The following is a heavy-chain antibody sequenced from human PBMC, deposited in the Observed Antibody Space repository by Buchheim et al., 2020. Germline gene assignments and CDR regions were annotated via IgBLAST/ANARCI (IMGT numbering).Heavy chain of an antibody. CDR2: ISSSSSTI. CDR3: ARGAQGHIVVVTAILY. CDR1: GFTFSSYS. D-gene: IGHD2-21*02. J-gene: IGHJ4*02. Sequence: EVQLVESGGGLVQPGGSLRPSCAASGFTFSSYSMNWVRQAPGKGLEWVSYISSSSSTIYYADSVKGRFTISRDNSKHSLYLQMNSLRAEDTAVYYCARGAQGHIVVVTAILYWGQGTL. V-gene: IGHV3-48*01.